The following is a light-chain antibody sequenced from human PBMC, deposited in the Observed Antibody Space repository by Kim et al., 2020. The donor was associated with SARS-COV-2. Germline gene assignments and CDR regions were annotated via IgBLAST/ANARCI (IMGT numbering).Light chain of an antibody. Sequence: GKTVTISRTGSSGSIASNYVQWYQQRPGSAPTTVIYEDNQRPSGVPDRFSGSIDSSSNSASLTISGLKTEDEADYYCQSYDSSNRVFGGGTQLTVL. V-gene: IGLV6-57*02. J-gene: IGLJ3*02. CDR3: QSYDSSNRV. CDR1: SGSIASNY. CDR2: EDN.